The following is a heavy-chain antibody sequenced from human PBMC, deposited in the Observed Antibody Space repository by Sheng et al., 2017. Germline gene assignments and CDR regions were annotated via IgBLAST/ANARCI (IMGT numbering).Heavy chain of an antibody. Sequence: QVQLVQSGAEVKKPGSSVKVSCKASGGTFSSYAISWVRQAPGQGLEWMGGIIPIFGTANYAQKFQGRVTITTDESTSTAYMELSSLRSEDTAVYYCARPAGRYDYIWGSYRPWGFDYWGQGTLVTVSS. J-gene: IGHJ4*02. D-gene: IGHD3-16*02. CDR3: ARPAGRYDYIWGSYRPWGFDY. CDR2: IIPIFGTA. V-gene: IGHV1-69*05. CDR1: GGTFSSYA.